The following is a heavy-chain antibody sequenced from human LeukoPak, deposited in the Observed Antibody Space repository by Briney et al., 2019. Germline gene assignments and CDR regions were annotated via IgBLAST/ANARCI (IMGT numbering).Heavy chain of an antibody. Sequence: GGSLRLSCVGSGFTFSAYAMTWVRQAPGKGLEWVSTFSSGGSIWYADPVKGRFTISRDNSENTLFLQMDSLRAEDTAIYYCAKALGPTYFASWGQGTLVTVSS. D-gene: IGHD7-27*01. V-gene: IGHV3-23*01. CDR1: GFTFSAYA. J-gene: IGHJ4*02. CDR2: FSSGGSI. CDR3: AKALGPTYFAS.